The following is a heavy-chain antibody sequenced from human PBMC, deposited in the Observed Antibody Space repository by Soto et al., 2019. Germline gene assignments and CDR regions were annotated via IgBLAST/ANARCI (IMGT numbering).Heavy chain of an antibody. D-gene: IGHD3-22*01. V-gene: IGHV1-18*01. CDR2: ISAYNGNT. Sequence: ASVKVSCKASGYTFSNYGISWVRQAPGQGLEWMGWISAYNGNTKYAQKLQGRVTITTDTSASTAYMELRSLRSEDTAVYYCARSIVVVTSFDYWGQGTLVTVSS. J-gene: IGHJ4*02. CDR3: ARSIVVVTSFDY. CDR1: GYTFSNYG.